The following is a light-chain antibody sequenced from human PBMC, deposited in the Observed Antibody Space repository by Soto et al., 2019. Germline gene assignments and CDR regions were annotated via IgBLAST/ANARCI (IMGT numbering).Light chain of an antibody. V-gene: IGLV2-14*01. CDR3: SSYTSNNTQV. CDR2: EVS. J-gene: IGLJ1*01. CDR1: SSDVGGYKY. Sequence: QSVLTQPASVSGSPGQSITISCTGTSSDVGGYKYVSWYQQHPGKAPKLMIFEVSNRPSGVSNRFSGSKSGNTASLTISGLQAEDEADYYCSSYTSNNTQVFGTGTKVTDL.